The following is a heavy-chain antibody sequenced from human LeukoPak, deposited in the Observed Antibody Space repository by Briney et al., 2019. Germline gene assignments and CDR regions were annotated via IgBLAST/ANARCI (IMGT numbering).Heavy chain of an antibody. CDR1: GFTFDDYA. J-gene: IGHJ2*01. V-gene: IGHV3-9*01. CDR3: ARDRTPGSYYGSGSFYWYFDL. Sequence: PGGSLRLSCAASGFTFDDYAMHWVRQAPGKGLEWVSGISWNSGSIGYADSVKGRFTISRDNAKNSLYLQMNSLRAEDTALYYCARDRTPGSYYGSGSFYWYFDLWGRGTLVTVSS. CDR2: ISWNSGSI. D-gene: IGHD3-10*01.